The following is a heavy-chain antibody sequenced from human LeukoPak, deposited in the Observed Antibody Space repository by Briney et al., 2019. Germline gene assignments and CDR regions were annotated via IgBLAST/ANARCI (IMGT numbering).Heavy chain of an antibody. Sequence: VASVKVSCKVSGYTFTGYYMHWVRQAPGQGLEWMGWINPNSGGTNYAQKFQGRVTMTRDTSISTAYMELSRLRSDDTAVYYCARGWSGSYYSHYYYYMDVWGKGTTVTVSS. CDR2: INPNSGGT. CDR3: ARGWSGSYYSHYYYYMDV. D-gene: IGHD1-26*01. J-gene: IGHJ6*03. V-gene: IGHV1-2*02. CDR1: GYTFTGYY.